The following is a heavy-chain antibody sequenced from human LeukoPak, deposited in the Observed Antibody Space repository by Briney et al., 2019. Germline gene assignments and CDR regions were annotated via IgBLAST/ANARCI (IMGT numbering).Heavy chain of an antibody. Sequence: GGSLRLSCAASGFTFSSYGIHWVRQAPGKGLEWVAFIRYDGSNKYYADSVKGRFTISRDNAKNSLYLQVNSLRAEDTAVYYCARVKGTGFDYWGQGTLVSVSS. J-gene: IGHJ4*02. V-gene: IGHV3-30*02. CDR1: GFTFSSYG. CDR2: IRYDGSNK. CDR3: ARVKGTGFDY. D-gene: IGHD1/OR15-1a*01.